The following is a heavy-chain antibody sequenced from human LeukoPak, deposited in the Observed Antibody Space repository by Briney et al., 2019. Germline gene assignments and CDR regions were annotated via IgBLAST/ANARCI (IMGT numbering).Heavy chain of an antibody. D-gene: IGHD5-24*01. J-gene: IGHJ4*02. CDR3: AKDYFVDDSNSGIFFDF. V-gene: IGHV3-7*01. CDR1: GFTFSRYW. Sequence: GGSLRLSCTASGFTFSRYWMNWVRRAPGKGLEWVATIKEDGSETYYVDSVKGRFTISRDNAKNSLFLQMNSLRAEDTAVYYCAKDYFVDDSNSGIFFDFWGQGTLVTVSS. CDR2: IKEDGSET.